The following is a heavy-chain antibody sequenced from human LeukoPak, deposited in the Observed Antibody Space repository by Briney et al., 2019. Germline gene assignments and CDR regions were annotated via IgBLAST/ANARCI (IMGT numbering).Heavy chain of an antibody. CDR2: ISAYNGNT. CDR3: AVGNCGGDCYSYFDY. J-gene: IGHJ4*02. Sequence: ASVTVSCTASGYTFTSYGISWVRQAPGQGLEWMGWISAYNGNTNYAQKLQGRVTMTTDTSTSTAYMELRSLRSDDTAVYYCAVGNCGGDCYSYFDYWGQGTLVTVSS. D-gene: IGHD2-21*02. CDR1: GYTFTSYG. V-gene: IGHV1-18*01.